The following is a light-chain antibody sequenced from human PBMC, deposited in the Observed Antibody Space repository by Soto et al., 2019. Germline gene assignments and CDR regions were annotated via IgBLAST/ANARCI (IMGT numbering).Light chain of an antibody. V-gene: IGKV3-15*01. CDR1: QSVSSN. CDR3: QHYNSYSEA. J-gene: IGKJ1*01. CDR2: ATS. Sequence: ETVMTQSPGTLSVSPGETVTVSCRASQSVSSNLAWYQQKPGQAPRLLIYATSTRATGIPARFSGSGSGTDFTLTISSLQFEDFATYYCQHYNSYSEAFGQGTKVELK.